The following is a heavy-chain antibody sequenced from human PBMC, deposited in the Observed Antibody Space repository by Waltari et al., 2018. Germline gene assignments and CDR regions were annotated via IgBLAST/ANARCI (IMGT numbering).Heavy chain of an antibody. J-gene: IGHJ6*03. V-gene: IGHV1-69*14. CDR1: GGTFSSYA. Sequence: QVQLVQSGAEVKKPGSSVKVSCKASGGTFSSYAISWVRQAPGQGLEWMGGIIPIFGTANYAQKFQGRVTITADKSTSTAYMELSSLRSEDTAVYYCARRGRDTAMVEYYMDVWGKGTTVTVSS. CDR3: ARRGRDTAMVEYYMDV. CDR2: IIPIFGTA. D-gene: IGHD5-18*01.